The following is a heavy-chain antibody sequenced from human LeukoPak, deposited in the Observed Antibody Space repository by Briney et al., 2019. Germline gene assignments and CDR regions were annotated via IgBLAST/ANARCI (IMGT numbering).Heavy chain of an antibody. V-gene: IGHV3-43D*04. Sequence: GGSLRLSCAASGFTFGDYVMHWVRHTPAKGLEWVSLISWDGGSTSYADSVKGRFTISRDNSKNSLYLQMNTLRPEDTALYYCAKDRDYYFEYWGQGTPVTVS. CDR3: AKDRDYYFEY. D-gene: IGHD3/OR15-3a*01. J-gene: IGHJ4*02. CDR1: GFTFGDYV. CDR2: ISWDGGST.